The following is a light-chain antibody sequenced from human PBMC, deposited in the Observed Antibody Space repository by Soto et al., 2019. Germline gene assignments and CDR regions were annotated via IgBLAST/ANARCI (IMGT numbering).Light chain of an antibody. CDR1: QSVLHRSNGNNY. CDR3: QQYYTAQLT. CDR2: WAS. J-gene: IGKJ3*01. Sequence: DIVMTQSPDSLSVSLGERATIKCRSSQSVLHRSNGNNYIAWYQQKPGQPPKLLIYWASTRESGVPDRFSGSGSGTDFTLTISSLQAEDVAVYYCQQYYTAQLTFGPGTKVDIK. V-gene: IGKV4-1*01.